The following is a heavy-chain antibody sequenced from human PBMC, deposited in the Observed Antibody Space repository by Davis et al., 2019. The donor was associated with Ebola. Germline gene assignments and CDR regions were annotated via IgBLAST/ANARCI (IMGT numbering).Heavy chain of an antibody. Sequence: SETLSLTCAVSGGSISSGGYSWSWIRQPPGKGLEWIGYIYHSGSTYYNPSLKSRVTISVDRSKNQFSLKLSSVTAADTAVYYCARDSVLGYGMDVWGQGTTVTVSS. CDR1: GGSISSGGYS. CDR3: ARDSVLGYGMDV. J-gene: IGHJ6*02. CDR2: IYHSGST. V-gene: IGHV4-30-2*01. D-gene: IGHD5/OR15-5a*01.